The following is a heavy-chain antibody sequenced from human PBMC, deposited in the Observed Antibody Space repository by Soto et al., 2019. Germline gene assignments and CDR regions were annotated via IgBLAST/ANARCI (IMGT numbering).Heavy chain of an antibody. CDR3: ARHSGKYYFDY. CDR2: IYYSGST. Sequence: SETLSLTCTVSGGSISSSSYYWGWIRQPPGKGLEWIGSIYYSGSTYYNPSLKSRVTISVDTSKNQFSLKPSSVTAADTAVYYCARHSGKYYFDYWGQGTLVTVSS. D-gene: IGHD1-26*01. CDR1: GGSISSSSYY. J-gene: IGHJ4*02. V-gene: IGHV4-39*01.